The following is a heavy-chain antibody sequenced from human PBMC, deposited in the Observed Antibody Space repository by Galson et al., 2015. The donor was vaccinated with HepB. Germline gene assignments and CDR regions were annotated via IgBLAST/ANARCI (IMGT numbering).Heavy chain of an antibody. J-gene: IGHJ4*02. CDR2: LKSKTDGGTT. CDR3: TWGPWIQSGGYIFDY. CDR1: GFTFSYAW. V-gene: IGHV3-15*01. D-gene: IGHD5-18*01. Sequence: SLRLSCAGSGFTFSYAWMSWVRQAPGRGLEWVGRLKSKTDGGTTDYAAPVKGRFTISRDDSKNTLYLQMNSLKAEDTAVYYCTWGPWIQSGGYIFDYWGQGTLVTVSS.